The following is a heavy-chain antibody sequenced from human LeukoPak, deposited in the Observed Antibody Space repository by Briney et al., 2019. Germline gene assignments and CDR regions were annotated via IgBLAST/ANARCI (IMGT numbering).Heavy chain of an antibody. J-gene: IGHJ2*01. CDR1: GGSFSGFY. CDR2: INHSRST. V-gene: IGHV4-34*01. Sequence: SETLSLTCAVYGGSFSGFYWTWIRQPPGKGLEWIGQINHSRSTHYNPSLKSRVTISVDTSKNQFSLKLSSVTAADTAVYYCARVPKYFDLWGRGTLVTVSS. CDR3: ARVPKYFDL.